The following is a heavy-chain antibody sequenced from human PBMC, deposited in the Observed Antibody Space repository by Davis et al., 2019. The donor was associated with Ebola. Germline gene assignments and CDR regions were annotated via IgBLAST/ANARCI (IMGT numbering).Heavy chain of an antibody. Sequence: SQTLSLTCAVYGGTFSDHYWSWIRQPPGKGLEWIGEVDHSGSTNFNPSFKSRVIVSEDASKNQFSLKLTSLTAADTAVYYCARVRTGPDGYLDYWGQGILVTVSS. V-gene: IGHV4-34*01. D-gene: IGHD1/OR15-1a*01. CDR1: GGTFSDHY. CDR2: VDHSGST. J-gene: IGHJ4*02. CDR3: ARVRTGPDGYLDY.